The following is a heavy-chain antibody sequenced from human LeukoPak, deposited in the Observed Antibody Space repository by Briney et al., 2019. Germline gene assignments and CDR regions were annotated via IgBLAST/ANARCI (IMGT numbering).Heavy chain of an antibody. J-gene: IGHJ4*02. D-gene: IGHD4-17*01. V-gene: IGHV1-8*01. Sequence: GASVKVSCKASGYTFTSYDINWVRQATGQGLEWMGWMNPNSGNTGYAQKFQGRVTMTRNTSISTAYMELSSLRSEDTAVYYCARGVVTGYGDYVAPDYWGQGTLVTVSS. CDR2: MNPNSGNT. CDR3: ARGVVTGYGDYVAPDY. CDR1: GYTFTSYD.